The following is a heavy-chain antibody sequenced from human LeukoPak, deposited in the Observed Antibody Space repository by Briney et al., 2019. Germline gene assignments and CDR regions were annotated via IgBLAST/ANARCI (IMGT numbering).Heavy chain of an antibody. D-gene: IGHD1-1*01. CDR1: AYTFSSWW. CDR3: VPHDED. V-gene: IGHV3-7*02. Sequence: GGSLRLSCTASAYTFSSWWMNWVRQAPGKGLEWVANINEDRGQKYYAESVKGRFTITRDNAKSSVHMQMDRLRAEDTAVYYCVPHDEDWGTGIMVS. CDR2: INEDRGQK. J-gene: IGHJ4*02.